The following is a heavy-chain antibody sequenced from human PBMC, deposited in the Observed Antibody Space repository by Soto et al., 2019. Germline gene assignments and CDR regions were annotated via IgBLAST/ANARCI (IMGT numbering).Heavy chain of an antibody. Sequence: SVKVSCTASGGTFSSYASSWVRRAPGQGLEWMGGIIPIFGTANYAQKFQGRVTITADESTSTAYMELSSLRSEDTAVYYCARDKEYSSSWSATNFDYWGQGTLVTVSS. CDR2: IIPIFGTA. D-gene: IGHD6-13*01. CDR1: GGTFSSYA. J-gene: IGHJ4*02. CDR3: ARDKEYSSSWSATNFDY. V-gene: IGHV1-69*13.